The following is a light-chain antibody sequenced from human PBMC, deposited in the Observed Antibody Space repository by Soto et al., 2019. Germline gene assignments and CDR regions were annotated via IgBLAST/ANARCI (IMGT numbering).Light chain of an antibody. V-gene: IGKV1-39*01. J-gene: IGKJ4*01. CDR1: QTINTY. CDR3: QQSYSSPHT. CDR2: AAS. Sequence: DLQMTQSPSSLSASVGDRVTITCRASQTINTYLNWYQQKPGKGPKLLIYAASSLKTGVPSRFSASGSGTDFTLTITSLQPEDFATYYCQQSYSSPHTFGGGTRVEIK.